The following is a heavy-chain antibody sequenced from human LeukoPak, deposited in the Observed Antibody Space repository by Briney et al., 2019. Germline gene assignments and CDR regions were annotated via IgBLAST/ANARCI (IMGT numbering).Heavy chain of an antibody. V-gene: IGHV4-34*01. Sequence: SETLSLTCAVYGGSFSGYYWSWIRQPPGKGLEWIGEINHSGSTNYNPSLKSRVTISVDTSKNQFSLKLSSVTAADTAVYYCARSYYYDSSGYYLNYWGQGTLVTVSS. CDR2: INHSGST. J-gene: IGHJ4*02. CDR1: GGSFSGYY. CDR3: ARSYYYDSSGYYLNY. D-gene: IGHD3-22*01.